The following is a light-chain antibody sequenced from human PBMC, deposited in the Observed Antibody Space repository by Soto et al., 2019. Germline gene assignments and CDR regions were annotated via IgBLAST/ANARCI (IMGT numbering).Light chain of an antibody. J-gene: IGKJ1*01. V-gene: IGKV3-20*01. CDR1: QSVGSTY. CDR2: GVF. CDR3: QHYNSYSET. Sequence: EFVLTQSPGTLSLSPGERVTLSCRASQSVGSTYLAWYQRKPGQAPRLLIYGVFIRATGIPDRFSGSGSGTEFTLTISSLQPDDFATYYCQHYNSYSETFGQGTKVDIK.